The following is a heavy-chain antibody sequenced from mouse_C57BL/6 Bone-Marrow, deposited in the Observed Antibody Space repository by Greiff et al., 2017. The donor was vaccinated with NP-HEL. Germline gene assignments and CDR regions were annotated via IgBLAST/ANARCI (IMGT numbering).Heavy chain of an antibody. Sequence: EVMLVESGGGLVKPGGSLKLSCAASGFTFSDYGMHWVRQAPEKGLEWVAYISSGSSTIYYADTVKGRFTISRDNAKNTLFLQMTSLRSEDTAMYYCARGALLDYAMDYWGQGTSVTVSS. CDR3: ARGALLDYAMDY. D-gene: IGHD1-2*01. CDR2: ISSGSSTI. V-gene: IGHV5-17*01. CDR1: GFTFSDYG. J-gene: IGHJ4*01.